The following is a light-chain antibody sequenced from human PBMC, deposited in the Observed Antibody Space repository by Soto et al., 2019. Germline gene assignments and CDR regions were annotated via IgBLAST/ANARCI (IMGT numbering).Light chain of an antibody. CDR3: QTWGTGILV. V-gene: IGLV4-69*01. J-gene: IGLJ3*02. CDR1: SLHSSYA. Sequence: QPVLTQSPSASASLGASVKLTCALSSLHSSYAIAWHQQQPEKGPRALMKLNSDGSHTRGDGIPDRFSGSSSGAERYLTISSLQSEDEADYYCQTWGTGILVFGGGTKLTVL. CDR2: LNSDGSH.